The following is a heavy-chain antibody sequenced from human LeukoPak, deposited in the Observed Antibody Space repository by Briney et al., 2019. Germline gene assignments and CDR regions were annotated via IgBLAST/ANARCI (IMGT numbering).Heavy chain of an antibody. CDR1: GGAFSNFF. CDR3: ARGQYCSTTTCYSARRYFDF. J-gene: IGHJ4*02. D-gene: IGHD2-2*01. Sequence: SETLSLTCAVSGGAFSNFFWTWIRQPPGKGLEWIAEINDSGSTNSNSSLRSRVAISLDTSKNQFSLRLTSVTAADTAVYYCARGQYCSTTTCYSARRYFDFWGQGTLVTVSS. V-gene: IGHV4-34*01. CDR2: INDSGST.